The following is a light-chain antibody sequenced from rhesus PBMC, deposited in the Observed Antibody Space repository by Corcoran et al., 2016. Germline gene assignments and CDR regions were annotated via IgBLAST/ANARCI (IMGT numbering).Light chain of an antibody. Sequence: DIQMTQSPSSLSASVGDRVTITCRASQGITDDLAWYQQKPGETPKLLIYAAASLQSGIPSRFSGSGSGTDFTLTISSLQSEDFATYYCQHYYTTPWTFGQGTKVEIK. V-gene: IGKV1-33*02. CDR2: AAA. J-gene: IGKJ1*01. CDR1: QGITDD. CDR3: QHYYTTPWT.